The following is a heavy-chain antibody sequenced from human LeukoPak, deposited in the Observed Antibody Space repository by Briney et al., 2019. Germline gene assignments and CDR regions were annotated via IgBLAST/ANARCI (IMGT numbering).Heavy chain of an antibody. D-gene: IGHD5-18*01. J-gene: IGHJ4*02. CDR2: INPNSGGT. CDR3: ARVPRPKSYSYDY. V-gene: IGHV1-2*06. Sequence: ASVKVSCKASGYTFTGYYMHWVRQAPGQGREWMGRINPNSGGTNYAQKFQGRVTTTRDTSISTAYMELSRLRSDDTAVYYCARVPRPKSYSYDYWGQGTLVTVSS. CDR1: GYTFTGYY.